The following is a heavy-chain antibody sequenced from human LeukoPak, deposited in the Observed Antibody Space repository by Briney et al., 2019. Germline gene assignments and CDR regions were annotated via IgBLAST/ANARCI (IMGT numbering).Heavy chain of an antibody. CDR1: GFTFSSYA. CDR3: TTVSEYCGGDCYSRFDY. CDR2: ISYDGSNK. D-gene: IGHD2-21*02. J-gene: IGHJ4*02. V-gene: IGHV3-30*04. Sequence: GGSLRLSCAASGFTFSSYAMHWVRQAPGKGLEWVAVISYDGSNKYYADSVKGRFTISRDDSKNTLYLQMNSLKTEDTAVYYCTTVSEYCGGDCYSRFDYWGQGTLVTVSS.